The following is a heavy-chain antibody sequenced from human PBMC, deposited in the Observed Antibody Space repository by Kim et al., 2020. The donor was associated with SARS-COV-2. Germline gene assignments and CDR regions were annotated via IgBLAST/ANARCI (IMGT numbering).Heavy chain of an antibody. J-gene: IGHJ6*02. CDR3: ARITYDILTGYHYGMDV. CDR1: GFSLSTSGMC. V-gene: IGHV2-70*01. Sequence: SGPTLVKPTPTLTLTCTFSGFSLSTSGMCVSWIRQPPGKALEWLALIDWDDDKYYSTSLKTRLTISKDTSKNQVVLTMTNMDPVDTATYYCARITYDILTGYHYGMDVWGQGTTVTVSS. CDR2: IDWDDDK. D-gene: IGHD3-9*01.